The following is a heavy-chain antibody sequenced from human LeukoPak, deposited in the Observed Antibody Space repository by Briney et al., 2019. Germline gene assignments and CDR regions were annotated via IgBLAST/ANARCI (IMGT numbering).Heavy chain of an antibody. V-gene: IGHV4-39*07. CDR3: VRDNGNWDIDY. D-gene: IGHD7-27*01. Sequence: SETLSLTCTVSGGSMSSGSYYWGWVRQPPEEGLEWIGSIHSSGSTFYNPSLKSRVAISRDTSKNQFSLRLSSVTAADTALYYCVRDNGNWDIDYWGQGTLVTVSS. J-gene: IGHJ4*02. CDR1: GGSMSSGSYY. CDR2: IHSSGST.